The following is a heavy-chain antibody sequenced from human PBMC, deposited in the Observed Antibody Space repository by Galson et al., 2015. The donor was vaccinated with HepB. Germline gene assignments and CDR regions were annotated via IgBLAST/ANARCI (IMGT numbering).Heavy chain of an antibody. CDR3: VTFLGGG. Sequence: SLRLSCAASGFTFSNYWMHWVRQAPGKGLVWVSRIKTDGSSTNYADSVKGRFTISRDNAKNTLYLQMNSLRAEDAAIYYCVTFLGGGWDQGTLVTVSS. CDR2: IKTDGSST. J-gene: IGHJ4*02. CDR1: GFTFSNYW. V-gene: IGHV3-74*01. D-gene: IGHD3-16*01.